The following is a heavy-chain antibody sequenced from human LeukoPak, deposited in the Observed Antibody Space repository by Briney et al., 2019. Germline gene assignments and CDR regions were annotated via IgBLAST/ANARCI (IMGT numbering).Heavy chain of an antibody. J-gene: IGHJ4*02. CDR1: EFPITSFA. Sequence: GGPWGLSCTAPEFPITSFATSWVARAPGKGWEGSSAILSGGDTTSYADSVRGRFTISRDNSKNTLYLEMSSLRAEDTAIYYCAKDLISPRRVGSSEKLDYWGQGTLVTVSS. CDR2: ILSGGDTT. CDR3: AKDLISPRRVGSSEKLDY. D-gene: IGHD1-26*01. V-gene: IGHV3-23*01.